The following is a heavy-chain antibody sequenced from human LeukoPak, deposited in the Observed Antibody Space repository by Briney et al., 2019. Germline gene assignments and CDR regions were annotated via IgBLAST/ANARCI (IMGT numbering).Heavy chain of an antibody. CDR3: ARVVWGAAAKGDY. V-gene: IGHV7-4-1*02. J-gene: IGHJ4*02. CDR1: GYNFITYA. Sequence: GASVKVFCKASGYNFITYAMNWVRQAPGQGLEWMGWINTNTGNPTYAQGFTGRFVFSLDTSVSTAYLQISSLKAEDTAVYYCARVVWGAAAKGDYWGQGTLVTVSS. D-gene: IGHD6-13*01. CDR2: INTNTGNP.